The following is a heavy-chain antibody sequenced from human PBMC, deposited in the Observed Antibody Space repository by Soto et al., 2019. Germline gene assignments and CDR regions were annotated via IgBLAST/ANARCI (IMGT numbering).Heavy chain of an antibody. CDR1: GFTFSNYG. CDR2: ISYDGSDK. J-gene: IGHJ6*02. CDR3: ATDIYFSWTYTYDGVTDF. Sequence: GGSLRLSCAASGFTFSNYGMHWVRQAPGKGLEWVAVISYDGSDKFYADSVKGRFTISRDNSKNTLYLQMNSLRAEDTAVYYGATDIYFSWTYTYDGVTDFWGQGTTVT. V-gene: IGHV3-30*03. D-gene: IGHD3-16*01.